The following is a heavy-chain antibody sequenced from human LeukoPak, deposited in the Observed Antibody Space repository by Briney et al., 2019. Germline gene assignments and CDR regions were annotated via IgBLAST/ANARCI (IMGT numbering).Heavy chain of an antibody. CDR1: GYTFTNYG. V-gene: IGHV1-18*01. Sequence: ASVKVSCKASGYTFTNYGLNWVRQAPGQGLEWMGWISAYNNNTNYAQMVQGRVTMTTDTSTNTRYMEQSSLRSDDTDVYYCASGLQSGKQWLINWGQGPLVSVSS. CDR3: ASGLQSGKQWLIN. CDR2: ISAYNNNT. D-gene: IGHD6-19*01. J-gene: IGHJ4*02.